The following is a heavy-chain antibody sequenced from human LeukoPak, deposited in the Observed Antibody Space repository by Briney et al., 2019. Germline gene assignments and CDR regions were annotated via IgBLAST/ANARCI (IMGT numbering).Heavy chain of an antibody. CDR1: GFMFSSNW. Sequence: GGSLRLSCAASGFMFSSNWMSWVRLAPGKGLEWVANINQDGSEKYYVDSVKGRFTISRDNAKNSLYLQMNSLRAEDTAVYYCGRATLYHPPDIWGQGTLVTVSS. CDR3: GRATLYHPPDI. D-gene: IGHD3-3*01. CDR2: INQDGSEK. V-gene: IGHV3-7*01. J-gene: IGHJ4*02.